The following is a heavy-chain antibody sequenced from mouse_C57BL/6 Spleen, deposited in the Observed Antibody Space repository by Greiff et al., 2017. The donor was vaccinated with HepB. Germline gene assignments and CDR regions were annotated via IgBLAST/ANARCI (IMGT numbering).Heavy chain of an antibody. D-gene: IGHD1-1*01. J-gene: IGHJ1*03. CDR3: ARYLYYYGSSPYWYFDV. Sequence: VQLQQSGPELVKPGASVKMSCKASGYTFTDYNMHWVKQSHGKSLEWIGYINPNNGGTSYNQKFKGKATLTVNKSSSTAYMELRSLTSEDSAVYYCARYLYYYGSSPYWYFDVWGTGTTVTVSS. CDR2: INPNNGGT. CDR1: GYTFTDYN. V-gene: IGHV1-22*01.